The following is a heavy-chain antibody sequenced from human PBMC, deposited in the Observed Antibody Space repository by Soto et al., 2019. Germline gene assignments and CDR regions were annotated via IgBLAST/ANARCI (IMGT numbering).Heavy chain of an antibody. Sequence: SETLSLTCAVSGDSISGSPWWSWVRLPPGKGLEWIGEICHTGTTNYNPSLKSRVTMSVDKPKNQFSLHLTSLTAADTAVYYCARVISSGDEYFDYWGQGTVVTVSS. V-gene: IGHV4-4*02. D-gene: IGHD3-22*01. CDR1: GDSISGSPW. CDR3: ARVISSGDEYFDY. J-gene: IGHJ4*02. CDR2: ICHTGTT.